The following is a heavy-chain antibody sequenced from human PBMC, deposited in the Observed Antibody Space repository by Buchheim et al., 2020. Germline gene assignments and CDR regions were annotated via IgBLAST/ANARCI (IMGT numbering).Heavy chain of an antibody. Sequence: EVQLVESGGGLVQPGGSLRLSCAASGFTFSSYSMNWVRQAPGKGLEWVSYISNSSSTIYYADSVKGRFTISRDNAKNSLYLQMNSLRAEDTAVYYCARDDSITMVQGVIIDYWGQGTL. J-gene: IGHJ4*02. CDR3: ARDDSITMVQGVIIDY. V-gene: IGHV3-48*01. D-gene: IGHD3-10*01. CDR1: GFTFSSYS. CDR2: ISNSSSTI.